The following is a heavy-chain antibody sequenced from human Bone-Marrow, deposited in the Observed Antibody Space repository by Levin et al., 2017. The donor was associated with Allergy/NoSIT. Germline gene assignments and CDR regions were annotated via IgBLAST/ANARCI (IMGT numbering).Heavy chain of an antibody. CDR3: AKDLRRRQIDYDTSGPLDS. Sequence: LSLTCAASGFTFSSYALHWVRQAPGKGLEWVAVTSYDGTNKYYSDSVKGRFTISRDNSKNTLYLQMNSLRGEDTAVYYCAKDLRRRQIDYDTSGPLDSWGQGALVTVSS. D-gene: IGHD3-22*01. J-gene: IGHJ4*02. CDR2: TSYDGTNK. V-gene: IGHV3-30*18. CDR1: GFTFSSYA.